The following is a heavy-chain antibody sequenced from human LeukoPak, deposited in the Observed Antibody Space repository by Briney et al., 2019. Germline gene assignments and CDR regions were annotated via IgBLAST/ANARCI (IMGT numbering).Heavy chain of an antibody. J-gene: IGHJ5*01. CDR2: ISKSGST. CDR3: SRLILTAVDGRGSFDS. Sequence: PSETLSLTCSVSGDSISSSTDYWGWIRQPPGKGLEYIVSISKSGSTYYDPSLRGRVTISVYTSKNQFSLKVTSVTAPDTAVYYCSRLILTAVDGRGSFDSWGQGTLVTVSP. D-gene: IGHD3-10*01. CDR1: GDSISSSTDY. V-gene: IGHV4-39*01.